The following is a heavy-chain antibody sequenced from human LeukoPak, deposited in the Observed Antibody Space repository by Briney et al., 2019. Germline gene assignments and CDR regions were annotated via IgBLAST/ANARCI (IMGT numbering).Heavy chain of an antibody. CDR1: GGPISSNNW. J-gene: IGHJ1*01. CDR2: IYHSGRT. V-gene: IGHV4-4*02. Sequence: GTLSLTCAASGGPISSNNWWSWVRQPLGKGLESLGEIYHSGRTSYNPSLKSRVTFSVDKSKNQFSLNLISVAAADTAVYYCARDLSVVGAPGWGQGTLVTVSS. CDR3: ARDLSVVGAPG. D-gene: IGHD2-15*01.